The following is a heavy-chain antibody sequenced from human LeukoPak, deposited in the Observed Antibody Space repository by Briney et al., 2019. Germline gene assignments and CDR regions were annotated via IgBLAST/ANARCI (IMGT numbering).Heavy chain of an antibody. CDR1: GFTFDDYA. D-gene: IGHD6-19*01. V-gene: IGHV3-9*01. CDR2: ISWNSGSI. Sequence: GRSLRLSCAASGFTFDDYAMHWVRQAPGKGLEWVSGISWNSGSIGYADSVKGRFTISRDNAKNSLYLQMNSLRAEDTAVYYCARGAVAGIYYYYYYYMDVWGKGTTVTVSS. CDR3: ARGAVAGIYYYYYYYMDV. J-gene: IGHJ6*03.